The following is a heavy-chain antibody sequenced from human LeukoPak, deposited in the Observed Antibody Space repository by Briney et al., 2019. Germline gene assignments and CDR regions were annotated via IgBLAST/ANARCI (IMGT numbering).Heavy chain of an antibody. CDR2: IYYSGST. V-gene: IGHV4-31*03. D-gene: IGHD3-22*01. CDR3: ARVDRYYDSSGYQGALFDY. J-gene: IGHJ4*02. Sequence: SETLSLTCTVSGGSISSGGYYWSWIRQHPGKGLEWIGYIYYSGSTYYNPSLKSRVTISVDRSKNQFSLKLSSVTAADTAVYYCARVDRYYDSSGYQGALFDYWGQGTLVTVSS. CDR1: GGSISSGGYY.